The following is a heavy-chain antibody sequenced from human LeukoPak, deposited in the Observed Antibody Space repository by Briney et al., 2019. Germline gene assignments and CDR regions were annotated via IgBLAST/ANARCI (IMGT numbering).Heavy chain of an antibody. D-gene: IGHD3-22*01. J-gene: IGHJ4*02. Sequence: SETLSLTCTVSGGSISSGGYYWSWIRQPPGKGLEWIGEINHSGSTNYNPSLKSRVTISVDTSKNQFSPKLSSVTAADTAVYYCARPASNYYDSSGYYPDYFDYWGQGTLVTVSS. CDR1: GGSISSGGYY. V-gene: IGHV4-39*07. CDR2: INHSGST. CDR3: ARPASNYYDSSGYYPDYFDY.